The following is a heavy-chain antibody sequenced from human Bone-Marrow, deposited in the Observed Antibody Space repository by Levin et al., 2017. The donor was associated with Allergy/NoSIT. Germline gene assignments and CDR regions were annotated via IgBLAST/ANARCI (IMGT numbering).Heavy chain of an antibody. J-gene: IGHJ6*02. CDR1: GFTFTVYA. Sequence: GGSLRLSCAASGFTFTVYAIHWIRQAPGRGLEWVSGVSWNSGTIGYADSVKGRFTISRDNAKNSLYLQMNSLRTEDTALYFCARHKDYGGNGYYYYGMDVWGQGTTVTVSS. CDR3: ARHKDYGGNGYYYYGMDV. D-gene: IGHD4-23*01. CDR2: VSWNSGTI. V-gene: IGHV3-9*01.